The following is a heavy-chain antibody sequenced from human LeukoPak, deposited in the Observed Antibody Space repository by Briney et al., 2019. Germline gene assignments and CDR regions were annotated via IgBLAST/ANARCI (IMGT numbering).Heavy chain of an antibody. J-gene: IGHJ6*02. CDR1: EFTFSSYS. V-gene: IGHV3-21*01. CDR2: ISSSGSYI. D-gene: IGHD4/OR15-4a*01. Sequence: GGSLRLSCAASEFTFSSYSMNWVRQAPGKGLEWVSSISSSGSYIYYADSVKGRFTISRDNAKNSLYLQMSSLTAEDTAVYYCAREVGVVPGANHYYYYGMDVWGQGTTVTVSS. CDR3: AREVGVVPGANHYYYYGMDV.